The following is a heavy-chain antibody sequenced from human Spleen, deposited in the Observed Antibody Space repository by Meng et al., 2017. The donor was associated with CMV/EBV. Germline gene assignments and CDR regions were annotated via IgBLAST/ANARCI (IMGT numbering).Heavy chain of an antibody. CDR2: ISSSSSYI. CDR3: ARDFYYGPSNFDY. Sequence: GESLKISCAASGFSFSTYNMNWVRQAPGKGLEWVSFISSSSSYIYYADSVKGRFTISRDNAKNSLYLQMNSLRAEDTALYYCARDFYYGPSNFDYWGQGTLVTVSS. J-gene: IGHJ4*02. CDR1: GFSFSTYN. V-gene: IGHV3-21*04. D-gene: IGHD3-22*01.